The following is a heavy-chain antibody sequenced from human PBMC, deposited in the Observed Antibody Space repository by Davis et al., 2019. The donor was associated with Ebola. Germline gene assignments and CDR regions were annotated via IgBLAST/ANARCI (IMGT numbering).Heavy chain of an antibody. Sequence: SETLSLTCAVSGGSISSSNWWRRVRQPPGKGPEWIGEIYHSGSTNYNPSLKSRVTISVDKSKNQFSLKLSSVTAADTAVYYCARDSYYGDYDYWGQGTLVTVSS. V-gene: IGHV4-4*02. CDR2: IYHSGST. CDR1: GGSISSSNW. CDR3: ARDSYYGDYDY. J-gene: IGHJ4*02. D-gene: IGHD4-17*01.